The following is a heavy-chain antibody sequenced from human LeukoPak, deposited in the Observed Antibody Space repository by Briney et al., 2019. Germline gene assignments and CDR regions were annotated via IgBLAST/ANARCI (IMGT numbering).Heavy chain of an antibody. J-gene: IGHJ5*02. D-gene: IGHD2-15*01. Sequence: PGGSLRLSCAASGFTFSSYAMHWVRQAPGKGLEWVAVISYDGSNKYYADSVKGRFTISRDNSKNTLYLQMNSLRAEDTAVYYCARVVGGPNWFDPWGQGTLVTVSS. CDR3: ARVVGGPNWFDP. CDR1: GFTFSSYA. V-gene: IGHV3-30-3*01. CDR2: ISYDGSNK.